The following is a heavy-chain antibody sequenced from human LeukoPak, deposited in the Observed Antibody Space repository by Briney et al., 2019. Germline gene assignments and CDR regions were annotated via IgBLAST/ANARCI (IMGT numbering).Heavy chain of an antibody. V-gene: IGHV4-31*03. CDR1: GGSISSGGYY. D-gene: IGHD3-10*01. J-gene: IGHJ4*02. CDR3: AREGRGDCYGSGSFDY. CDR2: IYYSGST. Sequence: SQTLSLTCTVSGGSISSGGYYWSWIRQHPGKGLEWIGYIYYSGSTYYNPSLKSRVTISVDTSKNQFSLKLSSVTAADTAVYYCAREGRGDCYGSGSFDYWGQGTLVTVSS.